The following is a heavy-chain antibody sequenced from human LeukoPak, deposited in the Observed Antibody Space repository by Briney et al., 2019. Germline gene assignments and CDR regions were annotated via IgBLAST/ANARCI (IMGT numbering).Heavy chain of an antibody. D-gene: IGHD3-10*01. CDR2: ISAYNGNT. CDR3: ARDAYYYYGSGSYESAFDI. Sequence: ASVKVSCKASGYTFTSYGISWVRQAPGQGLEWMGWISAYNGNTNYAQKLQGRVTMTTDTSTSTAYMELRSLRSDDTAVYYCARDAYYYYGSGSYESAFDIWGQGTMVTVSS. V-gene: IGHV1-18*01. J-gene: IGHJ3*02. CDR1: GYTFTSYG.